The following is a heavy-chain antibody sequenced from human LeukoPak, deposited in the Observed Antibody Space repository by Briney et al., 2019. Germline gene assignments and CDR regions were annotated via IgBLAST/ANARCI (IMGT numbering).Heavy chain of an antibody. CDR1: GFTFSSYA. J-gene: IGHJ4*02. CDR2: ISYDGNTK. Sequence: PGGSLRLSCAASGFTFSSYAMHWVRQAPGRRLEWVAHISYDGNTKYYADSVKGRVTISRDNSKNTLYLQMNSLRIEDTAVYYCARGDRIAARLNFDSWGQGTLVTVSS. CDR3: ARGDRIAARLNFDS. D-gene: IGHD6-13*01. V-gene: IGHV3-30-3*01.